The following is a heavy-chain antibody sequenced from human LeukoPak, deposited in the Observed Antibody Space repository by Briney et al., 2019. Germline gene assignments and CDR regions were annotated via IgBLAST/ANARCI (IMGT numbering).Heavy chain of an antibody. J-gene: IGHJ4*02. V-gene: IGHV3-23*01. CDR1: GFTFNTYA. CDR3: AKTTVGYSSGRYPGWPADC. CDR2: ICGSGGCT. Sequence: GGSLRLSCAASGFTFNTYAIYWVRQAPGKGLEWVSGICGSGGCTYYADSVKGRFTISRDNSKNTVYLQMNSLTADDTAICYCAKTTVGYSSGRYPGWPADCWGQGTLVTVSS. D-gene: IGHD6-19*01.